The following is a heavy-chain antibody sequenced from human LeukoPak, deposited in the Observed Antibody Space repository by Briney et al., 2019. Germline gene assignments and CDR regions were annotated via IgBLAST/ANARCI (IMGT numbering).Heavy chain of an antibody. CDR1: GGSISGYY. V-gene: IGHV4-4*07. CDR2: VYTSGST. CDR3: ARLITGTTTAFDI. Sequence: PSETLSLTCSVSGGSISGYYWTWIRQPAGKGLEWIGRVYTSGSTHYNPSLKTRLTMSVDTSKKQFSLKLSSVTAADTAVYYCARLITGTTTAFDIWGQGTMVTVSS. J-gene: IGHJ3*02. D-gene: IGHD1-7*01.